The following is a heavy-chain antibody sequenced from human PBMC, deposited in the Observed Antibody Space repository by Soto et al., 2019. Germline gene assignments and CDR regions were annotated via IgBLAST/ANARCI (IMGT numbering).Heavy chain of an antibody. CDR2: ISAYNGNT. D-gene: IGHD3-3*01. CDR3: ARVRTIFGVVIMADGMDV. V-gene: IGHV1-18*01. Sequence: ASVKVSCKASGYTFTSYGISGVRQAPGQGLEWMGWISAYNGNTNYAQKLQGRVTMTTDTSTSTAYMELRSLRSDDTAVYYCARVRTIFGVVIMADGMDVWGQGTTVTVSS. CDR1: GYTFTSYG. J-gene: IGHJ6*02.